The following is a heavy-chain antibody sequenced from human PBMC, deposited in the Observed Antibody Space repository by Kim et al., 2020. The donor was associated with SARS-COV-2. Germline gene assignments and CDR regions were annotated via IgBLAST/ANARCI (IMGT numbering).Heavy chain of an antibody. V-gene: IGHV1-2*06. D-gene: IGHD3-3*01. CDR2: INPNSGGT. CDR3: ARSITIFGVVTKNYYYGMDV. Sequence: ASVKVSCKASGYTFTGYYMHWVRQAPGQGLEWMGRINPNSGGTNYAQKFQGRVTMTRDTSISTAYMELSRLRSDDTAVYYCARSITIFGVVTKNYYYGMDVWGQGTTVTVSS. CDR1: GYTFTGYY. J-gene: IGHJ6*02.